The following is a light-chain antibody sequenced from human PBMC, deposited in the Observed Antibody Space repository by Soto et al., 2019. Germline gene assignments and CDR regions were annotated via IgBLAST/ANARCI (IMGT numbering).Light chain of an antibody. CDR2: FGS. V-gene: IGKV2-28*01. J-gene: IGKJ1*01. CDR3: MQAQQTPPT. CDR1: QSLLQSNGYNY. Sequence: DIVMTQSPLSLPVTPGEPASISCNSSQSLLQSNGYNYLDWYLQKPGQSPQLLIYFGSYRASGVPDRFSGRGSGTDFTLKIRRVEAGDVAIYYCMQAQQTPPTFGQGTKVEIK.